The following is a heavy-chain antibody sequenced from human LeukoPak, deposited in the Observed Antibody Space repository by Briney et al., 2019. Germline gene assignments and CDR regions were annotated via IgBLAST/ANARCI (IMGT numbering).Heavy chain of an antibody. J-gene: IGHJ4*02. CDR3: ARCVYCSSTSCPDDY. CDR2: ISSSSSYI. Sequence: PGGSLRLSXAASGFTFSSYSMNWVCQAPGKGLEWVSSISSSSSYIYYADSVKGRFTISRDNAKNSLYLQMNSLRAEDTAVYYCARCVYCSSTSCPDDYWGQGTLVTVSS. D-gene: IGHD2-2*01. CDR1: GFTFSSYS. V-gene: IGHV3-21*01.